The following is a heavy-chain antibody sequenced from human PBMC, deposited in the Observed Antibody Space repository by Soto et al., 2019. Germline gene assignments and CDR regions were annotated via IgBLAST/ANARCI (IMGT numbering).Heavy chain of an antibody. CDR3: ARIGSWALILDY. D-gene: IGHD6-13*01. Sequence: GGSLRLSCAASGFTFSTYHMHWVRQAPDKGLEWVAVIWSDGSNKYYADSVKGRFTISRDNSKNTLYLQMNSLRVEDTAVYYCARIGSWALILDYWGQGTQVTVSS. V-gene: IGHV3-33*01. CDR1: GFTFSTYH. J-gene: IGHJ4*02. CDR2: IWSDGSNK.